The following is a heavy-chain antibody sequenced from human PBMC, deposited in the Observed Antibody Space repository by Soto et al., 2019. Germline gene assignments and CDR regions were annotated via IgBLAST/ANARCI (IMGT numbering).Heavy chain of an antibody. CDR1: GYTFTSYA. Sequence: QVQLVQSGAEVKKPGASVKVSCKASGYTFTSYAMHWVRQAPGQRLEWMGWINADNGNTKYSQKFQGRVTITRDTSASTAYMELSSLRSEDTAVYYCARDGAGGYYYYYMDVWGKGTTVTVSS. J-gene: IGHJ6*03. CDR2: INADNGNT. V-gene: IGHV1-3*01. CDR3: ARDGAGGYYYYYMDV. D-gene: IGHD2-8*02.